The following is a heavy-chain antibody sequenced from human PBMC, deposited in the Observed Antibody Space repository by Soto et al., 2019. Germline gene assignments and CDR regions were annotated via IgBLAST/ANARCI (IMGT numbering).Heavy chain of an antibody. J-gene: IGHJ4*02. CDR1: GFTFRTYW. CDR3: ARGTPTLGIDY. V-gene: IGHV3-7*03. CDR2: IDQDGSEK. D-gene: IGHD1-26*01. Sequence: GGSLRLSCAASGFTFRTYWMNWVRQAPGKGLEWVVNIDQDGSEKHYVDSVKGRFTVSRDNAKNSLYLQMDSLRADDTAVYYCARGTPTLGIDYWGQGTLVTVSS.